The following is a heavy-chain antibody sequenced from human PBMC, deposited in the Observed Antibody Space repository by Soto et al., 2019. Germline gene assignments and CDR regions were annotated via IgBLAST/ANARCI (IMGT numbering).Heavy chain of an antibody. J-gene: IGHJ4*02. V-gene: IGHV3-72*01. CDR3: ADLTWGGSYFP. CDR2: IKDKPRSYTT. Sequence: EVQLVVSGGDLVQPGGSLRLSCVASGFTLSAHYMDWVRQAPGKGLEWVGRIKDKPRSYTTDYADSVKGRFTISRDDSKNSVFLQMNSLTTEDTATYYSADLTWGGSYFPWGQGTLVTVSS. CDR1: GFTLSAHY. D-gene: IGHD2-15*01.